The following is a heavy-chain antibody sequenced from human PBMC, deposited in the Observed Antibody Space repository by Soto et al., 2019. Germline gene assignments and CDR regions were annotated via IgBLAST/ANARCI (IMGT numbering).Heavy chain of an antibody. J-gene: IGHJ5*02. Sequence: QVQLQESGPGLVKPSETLSLTGTVSGGSISRYYWSWIRQPPGKGLEWIGYIYYSGSTNYNPSLKSRVTISVDQSKNQFSLKLSSLTAADTAVYYCARGTYYDFWSGYKGNWFDPWGQGTLVTVSS. CDR1: GGSISRYY. CDR3: ARGTYYDFWSGYKGNWFDP. CDR2: IYYSGST. V-gene: IGHV4-59*01. D-gene: IGHD3-3*01.